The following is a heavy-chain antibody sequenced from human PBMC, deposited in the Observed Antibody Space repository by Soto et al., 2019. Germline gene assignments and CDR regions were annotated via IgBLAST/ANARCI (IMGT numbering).Heavy chain of an antibody. V-gene: IGHV3-74*01. J-gene: IGHJ5*02. CDR1: GFTFSSHW. CDR2: INGDGTST. D-gene: IGHD6-13*01. Sequence: PGGSLRLSCAASGFTFSSHWMHWVRQAPGKGPVWVSRINGDGTSTSYADSVKGRFTISRDNAKNTLYLQMNSLRAEDTAVYYCAREIIAVSGTIRWFDPWGQGTLVTVS. CDR3: AREIIAVSGTIRWFDP.